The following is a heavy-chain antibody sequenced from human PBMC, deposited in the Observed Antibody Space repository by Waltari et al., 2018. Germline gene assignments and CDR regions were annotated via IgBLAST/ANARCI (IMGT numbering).Heavy chain of an antibody. D-gene: IGHD6-6*01. CDR2: INPSGGST. J-gene: IGHJ4*02. Sequence: QVQLVQSGAAVKKPGASVKVSCKASGYTFTSYYMHWLREAPGQGLEWMGIINPSGGSTSYAQKFQDRVTMTRDTSTSTVYMELSSLRSEDTAVYYCARVVRQLAFDYWGQGTLVTVSS. CDR1: GYTFTSYY. CDR3: ARVVRQLAFDY. V-gene: IGHV1-46*01.